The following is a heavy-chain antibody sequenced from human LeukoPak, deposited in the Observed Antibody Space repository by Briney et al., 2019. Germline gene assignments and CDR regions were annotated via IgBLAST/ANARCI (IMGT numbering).Heavy chain of an antibody. Sequence: SETLSLTCTVSGGSISSYYWSWIRQPAGKGLEWIGRIYTSGSTNYNPSLKSRVTMSVDTSKNQFSLKLSSVTAADTAVYYCARVYSSSWADYYYYYMDVWGKGTTVTISS. CDR3: ARVYSSSWADYYYYYMDV. V-gene: IGHV4-4*07. J-gene: IGHJ6*03. CDR2: IYTSGST. CDR1: GGSISSYY. D-gene: IGHD6-13*01.